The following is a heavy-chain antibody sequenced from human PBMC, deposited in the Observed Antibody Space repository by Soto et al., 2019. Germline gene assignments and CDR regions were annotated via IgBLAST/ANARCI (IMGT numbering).Heavy chain of an antibody. J-gene: IGHJ6*02. Sequence: SETLSLTCTVSGVSDSSGIYYWNWIRHAPGKGLEWIGNIYHSGSTNYVSTNYNFSLKSRVTMSIDTSKNHLSLNLTSVTAADTAIYYCARAHGTYYYDQGMDVWGQG. CDR2: IYHSGSTNYVST. CDR3: ARAHGTYYYDQGMDV. V-gene: IGHV4-61*01. CDR1: GVSDSSGIYY. D-gene: IGHD1-26*01.